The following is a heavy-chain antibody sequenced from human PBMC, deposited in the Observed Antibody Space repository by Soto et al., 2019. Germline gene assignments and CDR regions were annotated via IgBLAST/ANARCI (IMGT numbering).Heavy chain of an antibody. CDR3: AGSGYYHNSGMEV. Sequence: QLQLQESGSGLVKPSQTLSLTCAVSGGSISSGGYSWSWIRQPPGTGLEWIGYIYNSGSTYYKPSLKSRVTISVDRSKNQFTLKLSSVTAADTAVYYGAGSGYYHNSGMEVWRQGTTVTVSS. CDR2: IYNSGST. V-gene: IGHV4-30-2*01. D-gene: IGHD3-22*01. CDR1: GGSISSGGYS. J-gene: IGHJ6*02.